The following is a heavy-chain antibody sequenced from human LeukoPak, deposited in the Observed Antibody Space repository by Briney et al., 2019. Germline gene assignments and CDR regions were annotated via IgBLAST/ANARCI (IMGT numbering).Heavy chain of an antibody. J-gene: IGHJ4*02. CDR1: GITVSVNY. CDR2: IYSGGNT. CDR3: ARNYGDLDY. D-gene: IGHD4-17*01. Sequence: PGGSLRLSCAASGITVSVNYMAWVRQAPGKGLEWASVIYSGGNTYHADSVKGRFSISRDNSKNTVYLQMNGLRVEDTAVYYCARNYGDLDYWGQGTLVTVSS. V-gene: IGHV3-66*01.